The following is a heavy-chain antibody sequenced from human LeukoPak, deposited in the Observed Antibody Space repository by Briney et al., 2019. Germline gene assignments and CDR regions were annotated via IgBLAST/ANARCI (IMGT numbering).Heavy chain of an antibody. CDR3: AREKPVYSSSWYKEPHFDY. J-gene: IGHJ4*02. Sequence: SETLSLTCTVSGGSISSSSYYWVWVRQPPGKGLEWIGSVYYSGYTFYNSSLKSRVTISGDTSKNQFSLKLSSVTAADTAVYYCAREKPVYSSSWYKEPHFDYWGQGTLVTVSS. D-gene: IGHD6-13*01. CDR1: GGSISSSSYY. CDR2: VYYSGYT. V-gene: IGHV4-39*02.